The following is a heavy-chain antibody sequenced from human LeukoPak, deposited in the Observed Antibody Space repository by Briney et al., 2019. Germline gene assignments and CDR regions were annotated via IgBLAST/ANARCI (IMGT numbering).Heavy chain of an antibody. CDR2: ISSSSSYI. Sequence: GGSLRLSCAASGFTFSSYSMNWVRQAPGKGLEWVSSISSSSSYIYYADSVKGRVTISRDNAKNSLYLQMNSLRAEDTAVYYCAKDQSRQLWLPSSFVYWGQGTLVTVSS. CDR3: AKDQSRQLWLPSSFVY. V-gene: IGHV3-21*01. D-gene: IGHD5-18*01. J-gene: IGHJ4*02. CDR1: GFTFSSYS.